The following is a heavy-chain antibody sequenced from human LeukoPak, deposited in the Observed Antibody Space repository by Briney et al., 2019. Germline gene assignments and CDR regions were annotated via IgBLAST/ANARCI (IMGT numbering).Heavy chain of an antibody. D-gene: IGHD3-10*01. CDR2: IKQDRTEK. CDR1: GFSFTTYW. V-gene: IGHV3-7*01. Sequence: GGSLRLSCAASGFSFTTYWMGWVRQAPGKGLEWVANIKQDRTEKYYVDSVKGRFTISRDNAKNSLYLQMNSLRVEDTAVYYCAKLAKYFYGSETYYFFEHWGQGTPVTASS. CDR3: AKLAKYFYGSETYYFFEH. J-gene: IGHJ4*02.